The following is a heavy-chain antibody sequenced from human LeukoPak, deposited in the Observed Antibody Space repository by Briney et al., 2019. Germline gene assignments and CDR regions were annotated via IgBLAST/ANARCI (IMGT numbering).Heavy chain of an antibody. CDR2: ISDTGTS. D-gene: IGHD1-7*01. CDR3: ARTRTYLDY. J-gene: IGHJ4*02. V-gene: IGHV4-59*01. Sequence: SETLSLTCIVSGGSISGYYWSWIRQPPGRGLEWIGYISDTGTSIYNPSLKNRLSMLVDTSKNHFYLNLTSVTAADTAIYYCARTRTYLDYWGQGALSPSPQ. CDR1: GGSISGYY.